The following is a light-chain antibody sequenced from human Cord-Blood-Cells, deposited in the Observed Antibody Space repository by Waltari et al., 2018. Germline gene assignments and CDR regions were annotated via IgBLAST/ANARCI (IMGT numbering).Light chain of an antibody. CDR3: QQYGSSSWT. V-gene: IGKV3-20*01. Sequence: IVLTQPPGTLSLSPGESATLSCRASQSVSSSYLAWYQQKPGKAPRLLIYGASSRATGIPDRFSGSGSGTDFTLTISRLEPEDFAVYYCQQYGSSSWTFGQGTKVEIK. CDR1: QSVSSSY. CDR2: GAS. J-gene: IGKJ1*01.